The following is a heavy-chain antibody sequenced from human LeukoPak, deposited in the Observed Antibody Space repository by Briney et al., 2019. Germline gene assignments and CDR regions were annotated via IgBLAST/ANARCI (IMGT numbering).Heavy chain of an antibody. Sequence: PGGSLRLSCAASGFTFSSYGMHWVRQAPGKGLEWVAVIWYDGSNKYYADSVKGRFTISRDNSKNTLYLQMDSLRAEDTAIYYCARGTGGRGYHYYGLDVWGQGTTVTVSS. CDR1: GFTFSSYG. J-gene: IGHJ6*02. CDR2: IWYDGSNK. V-gene: IGHV3-33*08. CDR3: ARGTGGRGYHYYGLDV. D-gene: IGHD2-15*01.